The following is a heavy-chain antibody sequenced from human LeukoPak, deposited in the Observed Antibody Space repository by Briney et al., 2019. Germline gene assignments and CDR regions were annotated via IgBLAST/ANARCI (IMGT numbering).Heavy chain of an antibody. CDR2: SYYSGST. D-gene: IGHD3-10*01. V-gene: IGHV4-59*08. J-gene: IGHJ4*02. Sequence: SETLSLTCTVSGGSISNYYWSWIRQPPGKGLEWIGYSYYSGSTTPHPSLKSRVAISVDTSKNQFSLSLRSVTAADTAVYYCARHGGSASFDYWGQGTLVTVSS. CDR3: ARHGGSASFDY. CDR1: GGSISNYY.